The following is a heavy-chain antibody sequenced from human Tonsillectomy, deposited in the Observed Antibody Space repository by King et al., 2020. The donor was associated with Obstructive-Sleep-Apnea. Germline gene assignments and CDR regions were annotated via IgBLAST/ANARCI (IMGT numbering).Heavy chain of an antibody. D-gene: IGHD3-22*01. CDR3: TRDLGYYDTSGYLGFY. V-gene: IGHV3-49*03. CDR2: IRRKVYGGTT. J-gene: IGHJ4*02. CDR1: GFTFGDYA. Sequence: VQLVQSGGGLVQPGRSLRLSCTASGFTFGDYAMSWFRQAPGKGLEWVGFIRRKVYGGTTEYAESVKGRFTISMDDSKSIAYLQMTSLKTEDTAVYYCTRDLGYYDTSGYLGFYWGQGTLVTVSS.